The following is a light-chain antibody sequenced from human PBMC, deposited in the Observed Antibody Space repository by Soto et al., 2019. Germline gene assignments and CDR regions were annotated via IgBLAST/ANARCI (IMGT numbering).Light chain of an antibody. V-gene: IGKV3-20*01. Sequence: EIVLTQSPGTLSLSPGEGATLSCRASQSISSNFLAWYQQKRGQAPRLLIHGASNRATGIPDRFSGSGSGTDFPLTITRLEPEDFAVYYCQQYGGSHRTFGQGTKVEVK. CDR3: QQYGGSHRT. CDR2: GAS. J-gene: IGKJ1*01. CDR1: QSISSNF.